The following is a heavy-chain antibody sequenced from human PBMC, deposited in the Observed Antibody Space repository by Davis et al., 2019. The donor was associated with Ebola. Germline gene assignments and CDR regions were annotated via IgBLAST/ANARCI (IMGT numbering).Heavy chain of an antibody. J-gene: IGHJ4*02. CDR2: INTGGST. CDR1: GFTVSSNY. CDR3: ARIMEEGFDY. D-gene: IGHD3-16*01. Sequence: GESLKISCAASGFTVSSNYMTWVRQAPGKGLEWVSVINTGGSTSYADSVKGRFTISRDYSKNTLYLQMNSLRAEDTAVYYCARIMEEGFDYWGQGTLVTVSS. V-gene: IGHV3-53*05.